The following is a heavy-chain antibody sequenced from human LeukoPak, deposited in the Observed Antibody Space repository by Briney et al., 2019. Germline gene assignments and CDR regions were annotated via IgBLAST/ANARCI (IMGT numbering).Heavy chain of an antibody. D-gene: IGHD3-10*01. Sequence: IPSETLSLTCNVSGGSISSYYWSWIRQPPGKGLEWIGYIYYYGSTNYNPSLKSRVTISVDTSKNQFSLNLRSVTAADTAVYYCASDYGSGSYRFDYWGQGTLVTVSS. CDR3: ASDYGSGSYRFDY. CDR1: GGSISSYY. V-gene: IGHV4-59*01. J-gene: IGHJ4*02. CDR2: IYYYGST.